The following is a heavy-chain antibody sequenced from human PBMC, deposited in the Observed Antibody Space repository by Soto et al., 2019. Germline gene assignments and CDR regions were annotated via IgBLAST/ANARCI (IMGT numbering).Heavy chain of an antibody. CDR3: ARHVPTVEYYYDSSGYYLDY. J-gene: IGHJ4*02. D-gene: IGHD3-22*01. CDR2: IYYSGST. CDR1: GGSISSSSYY. V-gene: IGHV4-39*01. Sequence: SETLSLTCTVSGGSISSSSYYWGWIRQPPGKGLEWIGSIYYSGSTYYNPSLKSRVTISVDTSKNQFSLKLSSVTAADTAVYYCARHVPTVEYYYDSSGYYLDYWGQGTLVTVSS.